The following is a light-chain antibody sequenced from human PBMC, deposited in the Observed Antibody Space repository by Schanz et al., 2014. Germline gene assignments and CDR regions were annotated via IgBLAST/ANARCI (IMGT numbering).Light chain of an antibody. CDR3: QLYGSSPWT. Sequence: EIVMTQSPATLSVSPGDGATLSCRTSQSVGSNLAWYQQKPGQAPRLLIYGASTRATGLPARFSGSGSGTEFTLTISSLQSEDFAVYYCQLYGSSPWTFGQGSKVEIK. J-gene: IGKJ1*01. CDR1: QSVGSN. CDR2: GAS. V-gene: IGKV3-15*01.